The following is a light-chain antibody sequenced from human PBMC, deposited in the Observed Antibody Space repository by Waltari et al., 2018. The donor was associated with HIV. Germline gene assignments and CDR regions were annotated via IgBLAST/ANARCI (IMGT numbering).Light chain of an antibody. J-gene: IGKJ1*01. CDR2: GAS. Sequence: VMTQSPATLSVYPGGSATISCRTSDSIGNNLIWYQQRPGQAPRVLIYGASTRSPGIPGRITGSGSGTSFTLTINNLQPEDTAVYYCHQHNSSPRSFGQGTRVDLK. V-gene: IGKV3-15*01. CDR1: DSIGNN. CDR3: HQHNSSPRS.